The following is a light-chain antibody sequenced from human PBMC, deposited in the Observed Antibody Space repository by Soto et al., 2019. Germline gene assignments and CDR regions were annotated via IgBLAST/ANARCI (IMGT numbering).Light chain of an antibody. CDR3: QQYNGYWT. J-gene: IGKJ1*01. Sequence: DIQMTQSPSTLSASVGDRVTITCQASQSISDSLAWYQQKPGKAPKLLIYEASNLKSGVPSRFSGSGSGTEYTLTISSLQPDDFASYYCQQYNGYWTFDQGTKVEIK. CDR1: QSISDS. CDR2: EAS. V-gene: IGKV1-5*03.